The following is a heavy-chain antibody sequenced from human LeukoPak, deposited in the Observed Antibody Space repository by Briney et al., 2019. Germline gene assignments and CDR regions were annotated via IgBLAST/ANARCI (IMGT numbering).Heavy chain of an antibody. V-gene: IGHV3-9*01. D-gene: IGHD4-17*01. CDR1: GFTFDDYA. CDR2: INWNRVSV. Sequence: GGSLRLSCAASGFTFDDYAMHWVRQVPGQGLEWVSGINWNRVSVGYADSVKGRFTISRDNGKSSLYLQMNSLRAEDTALYYCAKAQYGDYGSYGMDVWGQGTTVTVSS. CDR3: AKAQYGDYGSYGMDV. J-gene: IGHJ6*02.